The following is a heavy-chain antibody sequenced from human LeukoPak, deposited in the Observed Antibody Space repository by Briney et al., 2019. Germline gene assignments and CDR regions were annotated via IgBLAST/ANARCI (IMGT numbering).Heavy chain of an antibody. D-gene: IGHD3-10*01. CDR1: GFTFSSYD. CDR3: ARSRYGSGSLDY. J-gene: IGHJ4*02. V-gene: IGHV3-13*01. CDR2: IGTAGDT. Sequence: GGSLRLSCAASGFTFSSYDMHWVRQATGKGLEWVSAIGTAGDTYYPGSVKGRFTISRENAKNSLYLQMNSLRAGDTAVYYCARSRYGSGSLDYWGQGTLVTVSS.